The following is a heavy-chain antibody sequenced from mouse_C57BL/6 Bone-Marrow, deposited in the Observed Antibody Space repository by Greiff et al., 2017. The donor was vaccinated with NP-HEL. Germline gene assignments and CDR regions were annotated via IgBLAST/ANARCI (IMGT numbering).Heavy chain of an antibody. Sequence: EVQLVESGGGLVKPGGSLKLSCAASGFTFSSYAMSWVRQTPEKRLEWVATISDGGSYTYYPDNVKGRFTISRDNAKNNLYLQRSHLKSEDTAMYYCAREELWTLDYWGQGTTLTVSS. CDR2: ISDGGSYT. D-gene: IGHD1-1*02. CDR1: GFTFSSYA. J-gene: IGHJ2*01. V-gene: IGHV5-4*01. CDR3: AREELWTLDY.